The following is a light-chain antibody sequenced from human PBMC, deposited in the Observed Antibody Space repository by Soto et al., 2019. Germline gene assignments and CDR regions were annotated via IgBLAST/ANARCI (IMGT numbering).Light chain of an antibody. J-gene: IGKJ5*01. CDR1: QSVSSS. Sequence: DMVMTQSPATLSVSPGERATLSCRASQSVSSSLAWYQQKPGRSPRLLIYGASTRAIGIPARFSGSGSGTEFTLTISSLQSEDFAVYYCQQYNNWPITFGQGTRLEIK. CDR3: QQYNNWPIT. V-gene: IGKV3-15*01. CDR2: GAS.